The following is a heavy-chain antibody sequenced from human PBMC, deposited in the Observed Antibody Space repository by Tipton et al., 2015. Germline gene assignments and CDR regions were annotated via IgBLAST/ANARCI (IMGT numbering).Heavy chain of an antibody. D-gene: IGHD6-19*01. CDR1: GASISSHAYY. CDR2: IYYSGTT. J-gene: IGHJ4*02. Sequence: GASISSHAYYWGWIRQPPGKGLEWIGSIYYSGTTYYNPSLKSRVTISVDTSKNQFSLKLSSVTAADTAVYYCARHGRHSSGWHPFDYWGQGTLVTVSS. CDR3: ARHGRHSSGWHPFDY. V-gene: IGHV4-39*01.